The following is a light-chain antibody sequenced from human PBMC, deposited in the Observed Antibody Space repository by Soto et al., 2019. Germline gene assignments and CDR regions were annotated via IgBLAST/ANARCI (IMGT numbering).Light chain of an antibody. J-gene: IGKJ1*01. CDR1: QGVSSW. CDR2: EAS. V-gene: IGKV1-12*01. CDR3: QQANGGPPN. Sequence: DIQMTQSPSFVSASVGDRVTISCRASQGVSSWLAWYQVKPGRAPKLLIYEASSLETGVPSRFSGSGSAADFTRTITSLQPEDLATYDGQQANGGPPNIGQGTKVEIK.